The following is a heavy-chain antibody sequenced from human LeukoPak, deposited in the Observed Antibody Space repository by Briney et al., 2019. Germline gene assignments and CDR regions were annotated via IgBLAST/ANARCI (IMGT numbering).Heavy chain of an antibody. CDR1: GFSFSSYG. Sequence: GRPLRLSCAASGFSFSSYGIHWVRQAPGKGLEWVAVISYDESYKYYADSVKGRFTISRDNSKNTLYLQMNSPRAEDTAVYYCAKDGLTGVNYYYGMHVWGKGTTVTVSS. J-gene: IGHJ6*04. CDR3: AKDGLTGVNYYYGMHV. V-gene: IGHV3-30*18. CDR2: ISYDESYK. D-gene: IGHD7-27*01.